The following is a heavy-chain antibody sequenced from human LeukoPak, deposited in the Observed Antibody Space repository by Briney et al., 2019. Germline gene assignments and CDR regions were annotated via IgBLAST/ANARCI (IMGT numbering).Heavy chain of an antibody. J-gene: IGHJ5*02. CDR1: GYSFTSYW. V-gene: IGHV5-51*01. CDR2: IYPGDSDT. D-gene: IGHD3-3*01. Sequence: GESLKISCKGSGYSFTSYWIGWVRQMPGKGLEWMGIIYPGDSDTRYSPSFQGQVTISADKSISTAYLQWSSLKASDTAMYYRARLTTIFGVVITNWFDPWGQGTLVTVSS. CDR3: ARLTTIFGVVITNWFDP.